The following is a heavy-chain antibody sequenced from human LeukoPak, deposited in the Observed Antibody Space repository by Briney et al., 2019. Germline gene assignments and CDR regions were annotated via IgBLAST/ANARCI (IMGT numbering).Heavy chain of an antibody. CDR2: ISGSGGDS. J-gene: IGHJ3*02. D-gene: IGHD2-2*03. V-gene: IGHV3-23*01. Sequence: GGSLRLSCAASGFTFSRYGMAWVRQAPGKGLEWVSGISGSGGDSYYADAVKGRFTISRDNSKNTLYLQMNGLRPEDTAVYYCARDPLDISRWANAFDIWGQGTMVTVSS. CDR1: GFTFSRYG. CDR3: ARDPLDISRWANAFDI.